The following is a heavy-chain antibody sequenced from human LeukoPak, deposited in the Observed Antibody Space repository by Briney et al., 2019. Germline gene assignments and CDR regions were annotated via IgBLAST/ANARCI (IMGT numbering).Heavy chain of an antibody. J-gene: IGHJ4*02. Sequence: ASVKVSCKVSGYTLTELSMHWVRQAPGKGLEWMGGFDPEDGETIYAQKFQGRVTMTEDTSTDTAYMELSSLRSEDTAVYYCATGMWSGSGSYQPFDYWGQGTLVTASS. CDR3: ATGMWSGSGSYQPFDY. CDR2: FDPEDGET. V-gene: IGHV1-24*01. D-gene: IGHD1-26*01. CDR1: GYTLTELS.